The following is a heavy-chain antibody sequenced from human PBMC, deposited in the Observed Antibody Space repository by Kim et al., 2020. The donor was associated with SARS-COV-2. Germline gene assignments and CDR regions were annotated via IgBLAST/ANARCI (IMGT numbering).Heavy chain of an antibody. Sequence: GGSLRLSCVGSGFAFSNSWMNWVRQAPGKGLEWVARIKTISDGGTINYAAPVKGRFTISRDDSKNTLYLQMNSLTTEDTAVYFCGDTLSYHGVDGWGQGT. CDR1: GFAFSNSW. D-gene: IGHD3-9*01. CDR2: IKTISDGGTI. V-gene: IGHV3-15*01. J-gene: IGHJ6*02. CDR3: GDTLSYHGVDG.